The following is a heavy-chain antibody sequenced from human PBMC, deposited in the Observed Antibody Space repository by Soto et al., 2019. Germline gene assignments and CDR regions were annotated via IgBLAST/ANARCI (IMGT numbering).Heavy chain of an antibody. CDR3: ARGHEVVIAEDAFDI. V-gene: IGHV3-21*01. CDR2: ISSSSSYI. J-gene: IGHJ3*02. CDR1: GFTFSSYS. Sequence: EVQLVESGGGLVKPGGSLRLSCAASGFTFSSYSMNWVRQAPGQGLEWVSSISSSSSYIYYADSVKGRFTISRDNAKNSLYLQMNSRRAEDTAVYYCARGHEVVIAEDAFDIWGQGTMVTVSS. D-gene: IGHD3-22*01.